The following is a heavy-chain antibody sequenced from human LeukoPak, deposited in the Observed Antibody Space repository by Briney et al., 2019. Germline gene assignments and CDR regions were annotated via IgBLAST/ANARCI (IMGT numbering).Heavy chain of an antibody. CDR2: ISAYNGNT. D-gene: IGHD6-13*01. J-gene: IGHJ5*02. V-gene: IGHV1-18*01. CDR3: ARPKKFLYSSSWDEPPQENWFDP. Sequence: GASVTVSCKASGYTFTSYGISWVRQAPGQGLEWMGWISAYNGNTNYAQKLQGRVTMTTDTSTSTAYMELRSLRSDDTAVYYCARPKKFLYSSSWDEPPQENWFDPWGQGTLVTVSS. CDR1: GYTFTSYG.